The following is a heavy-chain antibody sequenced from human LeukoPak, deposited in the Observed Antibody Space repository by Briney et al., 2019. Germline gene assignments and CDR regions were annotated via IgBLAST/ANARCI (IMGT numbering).Heavy chain of an antibody. V-gene: IGHV1-2*02. CDR1: GYTFTGYY. Sequence: ASVKVSCNASGYTFTGYYMHGARQAPGQGLELNGWSNPKSGGTNYAQKFQGRVTMTRDTSISTAYMELRRLRSDDTAVYYCFIFKQKTAYDILTGLDYWGQGTLVTVSS. D-gene: IGHD3-9*01. CDR2: SNPKSGGT. CDR3: FIFKQKTAYDILTGLDY. J-gene: IGHJ4*02.